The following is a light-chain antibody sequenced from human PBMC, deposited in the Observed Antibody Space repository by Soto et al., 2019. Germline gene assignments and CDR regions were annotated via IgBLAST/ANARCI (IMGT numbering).Light chain of an antibody. Sequence: QSVLTQQPSASGTPGQRVTISCSGSSSNIGSNTVNWYQQRPGTAPKLLIYSNNQRPSGVPDRFSGSKSGTSASLAISGLQSEDEADYYCAAWDDSLNGPVFGGGTKLTVL. V-gene: IGLV1-44*01. J-gene: IGLJ2*01. CDR2: SNN. CDR1: SSNIGSNT. CDR3: AAWDDSLNGPV.